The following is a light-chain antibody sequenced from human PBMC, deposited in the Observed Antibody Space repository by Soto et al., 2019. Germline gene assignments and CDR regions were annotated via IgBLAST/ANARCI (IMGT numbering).Light chain of an antibody. V-gene: IGKV1-27*01. Sequence: IQMTQSPSSLSASVGNRVSITCRASQGISNYLAWYQQKPGKVPKVLIYAASTLQPGVPSRFSGSGSGTDFTLTISGLQPDDIGTYYCQNYDSAPITFGQGTRLEIK. CDR2: AAS. J-gene: IGKJ5*01. CDR3: QNYDSAPIT. CDR1: QGISNY.